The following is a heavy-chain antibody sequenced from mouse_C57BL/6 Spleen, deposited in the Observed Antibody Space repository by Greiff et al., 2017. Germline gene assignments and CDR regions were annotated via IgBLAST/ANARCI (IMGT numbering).Heavy chain of an antibody. J-gene: IGHJ4*01. CDR2: IDPEDGDT. Sequence: DVKLQESGAELVRPGASVKLSCTASGFNIKDYYMHWVKQRPEQGLEWIGRIDPEDGDTEYAPKFQGKATMTADTSSNTAYLQLSSLTSEDTAVYYCTIYYDYDGYYAMDYWGQGTSVTVSS. CDR1: GFNIKDYY. D-gene: IGHD2-4*01. V-gene: IGHV14-1*01. CDR3: TIYYDYDGYYAMDY.